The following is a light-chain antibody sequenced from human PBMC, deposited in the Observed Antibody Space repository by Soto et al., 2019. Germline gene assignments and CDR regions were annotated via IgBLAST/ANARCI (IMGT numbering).Light chain of an antibody. J-gene: IGKJ5*01. CDR3: QQYGSSPPRIT. Sequence: EIVLTQSPGTLSLSPGERATLSCRASQSVSSSYLAWYQQKPGQAPSLLIYGASSRATGIPDRFSGSGSGTDFTLTISRLEPEDFAVYYCQQYGSSPPRITFGQGTRLEIK. CDR1: QSVSSSY. V-gene: IGKV3-20*01. CDR2: GAS.